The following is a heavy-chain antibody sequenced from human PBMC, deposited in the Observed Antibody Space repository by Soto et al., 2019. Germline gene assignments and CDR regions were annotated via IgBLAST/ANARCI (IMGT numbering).Heavy chain of an antibody. CDR1: GFTFDEYA. D-gene: IGHD3-22*01. CDR3: AKEVDSSGYSGSDY. Sequence: EVQLVESGGGLVQPGRSLRLSCEASGFTFDEYAMHWVRQAPGKGLEWVSGISWNSGSVGYADSVKGRFTISRDNAKNSLYLQMNSLRAEDTALYYCAKEVDSSGYSGSDYWGQGALVTVSS. V-gene: IGHV3-9*01. CDR2: ISWNSGSV. J-gene: IGHJ4*02.